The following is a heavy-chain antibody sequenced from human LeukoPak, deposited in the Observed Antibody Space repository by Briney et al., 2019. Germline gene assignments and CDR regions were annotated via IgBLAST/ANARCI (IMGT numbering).Heavy chain of an antibody. CDR3: VWFGDSRVLY. D-gene: IGHD3-10*01. CDR1: GFTFSSYG. Sequence: GGSLRLSCAASGFTFSSYGMHWVRQAPGKGLEWVAFIRYDGSNKYYADSVKGRFTFSRDNSKNTMYLQMNSLRAEDTAVYYCVWFGDSRVLYWGQGTLVTVSS. CDR2: IRYDGSNK. J-gene: IGHJ4*02. V-gene: IGHV3-30*02.